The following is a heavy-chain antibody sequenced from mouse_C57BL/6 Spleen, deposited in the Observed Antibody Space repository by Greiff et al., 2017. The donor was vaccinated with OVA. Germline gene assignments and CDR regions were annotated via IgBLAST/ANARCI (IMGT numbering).Heavy chain of an antibody. D-gene: IGHD2-4*01. CDR1: GYSITSGYY. CDR3: AREGDYDEAWFAY. CDR2: ISYDGSN. J-gene: IGHJ3*01. Sequence: EVKLVESGPGLVKPSQSLSLTCSVTGYSITSGYYWNWIRQFPGNKLEWMGYISYDGSNNYNPSLKNRISITRDTSKNQFFLKLNSVTTEDTATYYCAREGDYDEAWFAYWGQGTLVTVSA. V-gene: IGHV3-6*01.